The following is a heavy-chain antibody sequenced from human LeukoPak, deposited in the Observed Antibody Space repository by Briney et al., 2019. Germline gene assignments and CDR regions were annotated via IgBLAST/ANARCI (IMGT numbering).Heavy chain of an antibody. Sequence: PSETLSLTCTVSGGSISSYYWSWIRQPPGKGLEWIGYIYYSGSTNYNPSLKSRVTISVDTSKNQFSLKLSSVTAADTAVYYCARGRENPLRLPCFDYWGQGTLVTVSS. V-gene: IGHV4-59*01. J-gene: IGHJ4*02. CDR1: GGSISSYY. D-gene: IGHD3-3*01. CDR2: IYYSGST. CDR3: ARGRENPLRLPCFDY.